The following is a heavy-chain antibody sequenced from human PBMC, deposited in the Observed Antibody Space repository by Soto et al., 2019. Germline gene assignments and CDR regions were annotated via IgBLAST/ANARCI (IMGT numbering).Heavy chain of an antibody. CDR3: ARDWSRYYDSSGMMWFY. CDR1: GYTFTSYG. Sequence: QIQLAQSGAEMKKTGASVKVSCKTSGYTFTSYGISWVRQAPGQGLEWVGWISAHNGDTKYAQNLQGRDTMTTDASKSTAYMELRSLTSDDTAVYYCARDWSRYYDSSGMMWFYWGQGTLVTVSS. D-gene: IGHD3-22*01. J-gene: IGHJ4*02. CDR2: ISAHNGDT. V-gene: IGHV1-18*01.